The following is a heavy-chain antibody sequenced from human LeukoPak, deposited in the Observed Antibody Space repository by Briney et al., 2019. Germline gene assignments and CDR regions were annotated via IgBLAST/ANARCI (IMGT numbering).Heavy chain of an antibody. CDR3: AKXSGFKXXXGGVXD. V-gene: IGHV3-30*18. D-gene: IGHD3-16*02. Sequence: ISYDGXXKYYAESVKGRXTISRDNSKNTLYLQMNSLRAEDTAVFYCAKXSGFKXXXGGVXDWG. J-gene: IGHJ1*01. CDR2: ISYDGXXK.